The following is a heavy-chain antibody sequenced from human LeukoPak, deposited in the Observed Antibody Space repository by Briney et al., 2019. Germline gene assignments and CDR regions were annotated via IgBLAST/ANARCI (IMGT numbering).Heavy chain of an antibody. Sequence: SGPTLVNPTQTLTMTCTFSGFSFSTSGVGVGWIRQPPGKALEWPAVIYWDEDKRYRPSLKSRLTITKDTSKNQVVLTMTNMDPVDTATYYCARSPYYDILTGSRGTFDYWGRGILVTVSS. CDR3: ARSPYYDILTGSRGTFDY. D-gene: IGHD3-9*01. CDR1: GFSFSTSGVG. V-gene: IGHV2-5*02. J-gene: IGHJ4*02. CDR2: IYWDEDK.